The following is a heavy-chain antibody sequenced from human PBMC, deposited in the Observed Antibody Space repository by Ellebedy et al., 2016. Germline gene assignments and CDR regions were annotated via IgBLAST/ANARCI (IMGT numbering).Heavy chain of an antibody. CDR1: GGTFSSDA. J-gene: IGHJ4*02. D-gene: IGHD6-19*01. CDR2: IIPVFGVA. Sequence: SVKVSCXASGGTFSSDAISWVRQAPGQGLEWMRGIIPVFGVAYYAQTFQGRVTITADESTSTGYMELSSLTSEDTAVYYCATERGTAVANPDSWGQGTLVTVSS. CDR3: ATERGTAVANPDS. V-gene: IGHV1-69*13.